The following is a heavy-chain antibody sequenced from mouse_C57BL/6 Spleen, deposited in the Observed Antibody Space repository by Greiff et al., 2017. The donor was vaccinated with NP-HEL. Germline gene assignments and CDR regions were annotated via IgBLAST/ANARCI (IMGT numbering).Heavy chain of an antibody. D-gene: IGHD1-1*01. J-gene: IGHJ4*01. Sequence: VQLQQSGPELVKPGASVKMSCKASGYTFTDYNMHWVKQSHGKSLEWIGYINPNNGGTSYNQKFKGKATLTVNKSSSTAYMELRSLTSEDSAVYYCARKGIGSRIVYAMDYWGQGTSVTVSS. CDR1: GYTFTDYN. V-gene: IGHV1-22*01. CDR3: ARKGIGSRIVYAMDY. CDR2: INPNNGGT.